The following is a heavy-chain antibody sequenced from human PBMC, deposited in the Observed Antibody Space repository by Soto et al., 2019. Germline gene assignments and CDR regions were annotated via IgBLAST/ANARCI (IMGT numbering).Heavy chain of an antibody. J-gene: IGHJ4*02. V-gene: IGHV1-3*01. CDR1: GYTFTSYA. CDR2: INAGNGNT. Sequence: ASVKVSCKASGYTFTSYAMHWVRQAPGQRLEWMGWINAGNGNTKYSQKFQGRVTITRDTSASTAYMELRSLRSEDTAVYYCARELQFLEWYPIDYWGQGTLVTVSS. CDR3: ARELQFLEWYPIDY. D-gene: IGHD3-3*01.